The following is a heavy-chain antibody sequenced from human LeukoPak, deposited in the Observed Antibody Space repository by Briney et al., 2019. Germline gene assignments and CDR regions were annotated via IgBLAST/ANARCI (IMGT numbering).Heavy chain of an antibody. V-gene: IGHV4-34*01. CDR3: ARGYCSSASCPGGGWFDP. CDR2: INHSGST. CDR1: GGSFSGYY. Sequence: IPSETLSLTCAVYGGSFSGYYWSWLRQPPGKGLEWVGEINHSGSTNYNPSLKSRVTISVDTSKNQFSLKLSSVTAADTAVYYCARGYCSSASCPGGGWFDPWGQGTLVTVSS. D-gene: IGHD2-2*01. J-gene: IGHJ5*02.